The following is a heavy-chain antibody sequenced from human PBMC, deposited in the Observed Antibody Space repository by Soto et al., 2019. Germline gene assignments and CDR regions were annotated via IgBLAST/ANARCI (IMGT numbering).Heavy chain of an antibody. CDR3: ARGRREGYCTNGVCSKGPFLDYYYGMDV. CDR2: TYYRSKWYN. V-gene: IGHV6-1*01. D-gene: IGHD2-8*01. CDR1: GDSVSSNSAA. J-gene: IGHJ6*02. Sequence: PSQTLSLTCAISGDSVSSNSAAWNWIRQSPSRGLEWLGRTYYRSKWYNDYAVSVKSRITINPDTSKNQFSLQLNSVTPEDTAVYYCARGRREGYCTNGVCSKGPFLDYYYGMDVWGQGTTVTVSS.